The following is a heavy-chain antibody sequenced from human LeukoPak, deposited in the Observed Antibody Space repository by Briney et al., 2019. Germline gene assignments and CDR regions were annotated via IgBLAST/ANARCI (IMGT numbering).Heavy chain of an antibody. CDR2: IDYSGST. CDR3: AREMGSGSEFDY. D-gene: IGHD6-19*01. J-gene: IGHJ4*02. CDR1: GGSISSYY. Sequence: SETLSLTCTVSGGSISSYYWNWIRQPPGKGLEWIGYIDYSGSTNYNPSLKSRVTISVDTSKDQFSLKLSSVTAADTAVYYCAREMGSGSEFDYWGQGTLVTVSS. V-gene: IGHV4-59*01.